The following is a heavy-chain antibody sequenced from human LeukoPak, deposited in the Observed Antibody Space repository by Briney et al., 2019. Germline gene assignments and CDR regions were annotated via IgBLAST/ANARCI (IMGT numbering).Heavy chain of an antibody. CDR1: GYTFTSYG. CDR2: ISAYNGNT. V-gene: IGHV1-18*01. J-gene: IGHJ4*02. D-gene: IGHD1-1*01. CDR3: ARVERTTLSFDY. Sequence: GASVKVSCKASGYTFTSYGISWVRQAPGQGLEWMGWISAYNGNTNYAQKLQGRVTMTTDTSTSTAYVELRSLRSDDTAVYYCARVERTTLSFDYWGQGTLVTVSS.